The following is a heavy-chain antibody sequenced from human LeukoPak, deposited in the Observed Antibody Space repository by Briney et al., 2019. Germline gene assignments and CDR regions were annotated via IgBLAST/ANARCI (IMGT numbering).Heavy chain of an antibody. CDR3: ARGEVTYYYDSSGLDY. V-gene: IGHV4-59*01. J-gene: IGHJ4*02. Sequence: PSETLSLTCTVSGGSISSYYWSWIRQPPGKGLEWIGYIYYSGSTNYNPSLKSRVTISVDTSKNQFSLKLSSVTAADTAVYYCARGEVTYYYDSSGLDYWGQGTLVTVYS. CDR2: IYYSGST. CDR1: GGSISSYY. D-gene: IGHD3-22*01.